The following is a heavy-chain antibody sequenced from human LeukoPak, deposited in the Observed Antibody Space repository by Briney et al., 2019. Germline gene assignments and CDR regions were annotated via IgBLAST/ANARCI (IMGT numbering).Heavy chain of an antibody. CDR3: ARCRGFCDY. V-gene: IGHV1-46*01. J-gene: IGHJ4*02. Sequence: ASVKVSCKASGGTFSSYAISWVRQAPGQGLEWMGIVNPSGGSTSYAQKFQGRVTMTRDTSTSTVYMELSSLRSEDTAVYYCARCRGFCDYWGQGTLVTVSS. CDR1: GGTFSSYA. D-gene: IGHD5-12*01. CDR2: VNPSGGST.